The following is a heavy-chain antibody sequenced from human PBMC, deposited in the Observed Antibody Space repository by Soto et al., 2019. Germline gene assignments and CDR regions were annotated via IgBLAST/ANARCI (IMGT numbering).Heavy chain of an antibody. D-gene: IGHD2-21*02. Sequence: PGGSLRLSCAASGFTFDDYAMHWVRQAPGKGLEWVSGISWNSGSIGYADSVKGRFTISRDNAKNSLYLQMNSLRAEDTALYYCAKAPHIVVVTDEYYFDYWGQGTLVSVS. CDR1: GFTFDDYA. J-gene: IGHJ4*02. CDR3: AKAPHIVVVTDEYYFDY. CDR2: ISWNSGSI. V-gene: IGHV3-9*01.